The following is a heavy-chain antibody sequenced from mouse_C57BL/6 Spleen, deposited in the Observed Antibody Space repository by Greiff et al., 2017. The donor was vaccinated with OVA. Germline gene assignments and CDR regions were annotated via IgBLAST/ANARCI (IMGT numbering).Heavy chain of an antibody. Sequence: EVKLMESGGGLVKPGGSLKLSCAASGFTFSDYGMHWVRQAPEKGLEWVAYISSGSSTIYYADTVKGRFTISRDNAKNTLFLQMTSLRSEDTAMYYCARNGSSYSAMDYWGQGTSVTVSS. V-gene: IGHV5-17*01. CDR1: GFTFSDYG. D-gene: IGHD1-1*01. CDR2: ISSGSSTI. J-gene: IGHJ4*01. CDR3: ARNGSSYSAMDY.